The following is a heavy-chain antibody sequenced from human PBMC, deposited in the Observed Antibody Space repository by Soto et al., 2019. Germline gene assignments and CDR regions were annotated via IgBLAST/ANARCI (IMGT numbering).Heavy chain of an antibody. Sequence: AWGSLRLSCAASGFTFSSYGMHWVRQAPGNGLEWVAVIWYDGSNKYYADSVKGRFTISRDNSKKALYLQLNSLRAEDTAVYYCARDYARGTSRYGMDVWGQGTTVTVSS. CDR3: ARDYARGTSRYGMDV. V-gene: IGHV3-33*01. CDR2: IWYDGSNK. D-gene: IGHD2-2*01. CDR1: GFTFSSYG. J-gene: IGHJ6*02.